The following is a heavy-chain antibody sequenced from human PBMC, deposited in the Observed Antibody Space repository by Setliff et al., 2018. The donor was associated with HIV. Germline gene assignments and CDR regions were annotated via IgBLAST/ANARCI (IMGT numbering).Heavy chain of an antibody. CDR2: FDPEKGEM. Sequence: ASVKVSCKPSGYTFTSYDINWVRQAPGKGLEWMGGFDPEKGEMIYAQNFQDRVTMTEDTSTDTAYMELSSLTSEDTAVFYCATVAYYYDGSGRKGQYYFDDWGQGTLVTVSS. CDR1: GYTFTSYD. V-gene: IGHV1-24*01. CDR3: ATVAYYYDGSGRKGQYYFDD. J-gene: IGHJ4*02. D-gene: IGHD3-22*01.